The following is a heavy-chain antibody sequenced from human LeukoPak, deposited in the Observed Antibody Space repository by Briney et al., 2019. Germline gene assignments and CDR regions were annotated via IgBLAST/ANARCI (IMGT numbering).Heavy chain of an antibody. CDR2: IWYDGSNK. CDR3: ARVGYSYGLFDY. D-gene: IGHD5-18*01. Sequence: GGSLRLSCAASGFTFSSYGMHWVRQAPGKGLEWVAVIWYDGSNKYYVDSVKGRFTISRDNSKNTLYLQMSSLRAEDTAVYYCARVGYSYGLFDYWGQGTLVTVSS. V-gene: IGHV3-33*01. J-gene: IGHJ4*02. CDR1: GFTFSSYG.